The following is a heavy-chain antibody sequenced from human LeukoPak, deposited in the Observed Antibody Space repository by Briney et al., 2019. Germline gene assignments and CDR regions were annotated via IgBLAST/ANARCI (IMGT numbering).Heavy chain of an antibody. J-gene: IGHJ4*02. Sequence: GWSLRLSCAASGFTFSSYSMNWVRQAPGKGLEGVSYISSSSSTKYYADSVKGRFTISRDNVKNSLYLQMDRLRAEDTAVYYCARVGDDCSSTSCYRAPIDYWGQGTLVPVSS. CDR1: GFTFSSYS. D-gene: IGHD2-2*01. V-gene: IGHV3-48*04. CDR2: ISSSSSTK. CDR3: ARVGDDCSSTSCYRAPIDY.